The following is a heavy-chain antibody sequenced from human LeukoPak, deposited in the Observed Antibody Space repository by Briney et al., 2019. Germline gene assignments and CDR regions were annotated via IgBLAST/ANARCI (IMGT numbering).Heavy chain of an antibody. V-gene: IGHV3-23*01. D-gene: IGHD2-15*01. CDR3: AKFTPRWGFDY. J-gene: IGHJ4*02. CDR1: GFTFSSYA. Sequence: PGGSLRLSCAASGFTFSSYAMSWGRQAPGKGLEWVSAISGSGGRTYYADSVKGRFTISRDNSKNTLYRQMTSLRAEDTAVYYCAKFTPRWGFDYWGQGTLVTVSS. CDR2: ISGSGGRT.